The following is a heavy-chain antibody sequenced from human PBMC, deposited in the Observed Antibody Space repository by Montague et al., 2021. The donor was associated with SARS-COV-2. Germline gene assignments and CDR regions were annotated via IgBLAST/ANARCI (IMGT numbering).Heavy chain of an antibody. J-gene: IGHJ3*02. CDR1: GGSISSSSYY. Sequence: SETLSLTCTVSGGSISSSSYYWGWIRQPPGKGLEWIGSIYYSGSTYYNPSLKSRVTISVDTSKNQFSLKLSSVTAADTAVYYCARHSGRDTIFGVVIKPDAFDIWGQGTTVTVSS. CDR3: ARHSGRDTIFGVVIKPDAFDI. CDR2: IYYSGST. V-gene: IGHV4-39*01. D-gene: IGHD3-3*01.